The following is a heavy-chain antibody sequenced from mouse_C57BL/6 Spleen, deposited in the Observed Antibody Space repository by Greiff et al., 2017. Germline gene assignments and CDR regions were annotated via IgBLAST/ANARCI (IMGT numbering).Heavy chain of an antibody. CDR1: GFNIKDDY. J-gene: IGHJ3*01. CDR3: TTGDSSGLFAY. D-gene: IGHD3-2*02. Sequence: VQLKESGAELVRPGASVKLSCTASGFNIKDDYMHWVKQRPEQGLEWIGWIDPENGDTEYASKFQGKATITADTSSNTAYLQLSSLTSEDTAVYYCTTGDSSGLFAYWGQGTLVTVSA. V-gene: IGHV14-4*01. CDR2: IDPENGDT.